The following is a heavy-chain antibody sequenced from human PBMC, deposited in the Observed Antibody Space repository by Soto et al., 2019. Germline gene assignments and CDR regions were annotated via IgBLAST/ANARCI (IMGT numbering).Heavy chain of an antibody. CDR1: GDSFTSYG. CDR2: ISAYNGNT. V-gene: IGHV1-18*01. J-gene: IGHJ4*02. Sequence: GTSVKLSCEACGDSFTSYGISWVRQAPRQGLEWMGWISAYNGNTNYAQKLQGRVTMTTDTSTSTAYMELRSLRSDDTAVYYCARVSIIGYYDYVWGSYRSVYFDYWGQGTLVTVSS. CDR3: ARVSIIGYYDYVWGSYRSVYFDY. D-gene: IGHD3-16*02.